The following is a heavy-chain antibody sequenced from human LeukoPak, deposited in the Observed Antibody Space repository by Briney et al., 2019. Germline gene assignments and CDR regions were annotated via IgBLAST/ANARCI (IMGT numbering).Heavy chain of an antibody. CDR1: GFTFSSYG. CDR3: ARDIGVEGYFQH. J-gene: IGHJ1*01. D-gene: IGHD2-2*01. V-gene: IGHV3-30*02. CDR2: IRYDGSNK. Sequence: PGGSLRLSCAASGFTFSSYGMHWVRQAPGKGLEWVAFIRYDGSNKYYADSVKGRFTISRDNSKNTLYLQMNSLRAEDTAVYYCARDIGVEGYFQHWGQGTLVTVSS.